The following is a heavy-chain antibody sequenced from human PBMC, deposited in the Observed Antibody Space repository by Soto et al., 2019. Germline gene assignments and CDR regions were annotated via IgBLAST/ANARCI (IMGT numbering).Heavy chain of an antibody. CDR2: VFPVDSDT. V-gene: IGHV5-51*01. D-gene: IGHD3-10*01. CDR3: ARQGEGFYQRQIDF. Sequence: PGASLKISCKGSGFTFTSYWIAWVRQMPGKGPEWMGVVFPVDSDTRYSPSFQGQVIISADKSTSTAYLQWSSLKASDSAIYYCARQGEGFYQRQIDFWGQGTLVKVSS. CDR1: GFTFTSYW. J-gene: IGHJ4*02.